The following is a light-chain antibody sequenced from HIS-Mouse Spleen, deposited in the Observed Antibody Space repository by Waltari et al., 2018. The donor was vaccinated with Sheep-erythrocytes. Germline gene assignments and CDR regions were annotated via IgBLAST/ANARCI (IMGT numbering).Light chain of an antibody. CDR1: SLRSYY. Sequence: SSELTQDPAVSVALGQTVRITCQGDSLRSYYAIWFQQNPGQAPVLVIYGKNNRPSGTPDLVSGSSSENTASLTITGAQAEDEADYYCQAWDSSGNHWVFGGGTKLTVL. V-gene: IGLV3-19*01. CDR3: QAWDSSGNHWV. J-gene: IGLJ3*02. CDR2: GKN.